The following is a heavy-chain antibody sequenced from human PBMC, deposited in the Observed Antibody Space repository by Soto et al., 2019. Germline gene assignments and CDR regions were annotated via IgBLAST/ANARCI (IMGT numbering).Heavy chain of an antibody. V-gene: IGHV4-31*03. CDR2: IYYSGST. CDR3: ARLWRYDILTGIYYYYMDV. J-gene: IGHJ6*03. Sequence: SETLSLTCTVSGGSISSAGYYWSWIRQYPGKGLEWIGDIYYSGSTYYNPSLKSRLIISVDTSKNQFSLKLTSVTAADTAVYYCARLWRYDILTGIYYYYMDVWGKGTTVTVSS. CDR1: GGSISSAGYY. D-gene: IGHD3-9*01.